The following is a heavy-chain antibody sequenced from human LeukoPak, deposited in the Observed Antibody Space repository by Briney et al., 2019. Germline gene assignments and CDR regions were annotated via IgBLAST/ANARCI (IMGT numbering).Heavy chain of an antibody. Sequence: SETLSLTCIVSGSSISDYYWSWIRQPAGKGLEWIGRIYSSGSTNYNPSLKSRVTMSLDTSKNQFSLKLSSVTAADTAVYYCARAAHSGSLAPFDYWGQGTLVTVSS. V-gene: IGHV4-4*07. CDR3: ARAAHSGSLAPFDY. D-gene: IGHD1-26*01. J-gene: IGHJ4*02. CDR1: GSSISDYY. CDR2: IYSSGST.